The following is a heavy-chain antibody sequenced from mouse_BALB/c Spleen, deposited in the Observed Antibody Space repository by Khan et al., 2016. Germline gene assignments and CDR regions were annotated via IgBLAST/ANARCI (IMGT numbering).Heavy chain of an antibody. V-gene: IGHV9-3-1*01. CDR3: ARYRNYYGSSRYFDD. Sequence: QIQLVQSGPELKKPGKTVKISCKASGYTFTNYGMNWVKQAPGKGLKWMGWINTYSGETTYADDLKGMFAFSWDTTANTAFLQINNLKNEDTSTYCCARYRNYYGSSRYFDDRGPETTITVSS. J-gene: IGHJ1*01. CDR1: GYTFTNYG. CDR2: INTYSGET. D-gene: IGHD1-1*01.